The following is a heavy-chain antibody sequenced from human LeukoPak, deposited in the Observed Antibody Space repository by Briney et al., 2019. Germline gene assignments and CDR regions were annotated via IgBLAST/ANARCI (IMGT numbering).Heavy chain of an antibody. V-gene: IGHV4-61*02. Sequence: PSETLSLTCTVSGDSISSGDYYWSWIRQPAGKGLEWIGRISSSGSTNYNPSLKSRVTISVDTSKNQFSLKLSSVTAADTAVYYCARRDSRPWYFDLWGRGTLVTVSS. J-gene: IGHJ2*01. CDR1: GDSISSGDYY. CDR3: ARRDSRPWYFDL. D-gene: IGHD3-22*01. CDR2: ISSSGST.